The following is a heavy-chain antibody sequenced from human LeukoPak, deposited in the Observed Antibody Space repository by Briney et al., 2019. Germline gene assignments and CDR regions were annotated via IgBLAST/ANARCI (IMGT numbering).Heavy chain of an antibody. CDR3: ASEDYYDSSAYYYRNFQH. V-gene: IGHV3-21*01. Sequence: GGSLRLSCAASGFTFSSNTMNWVRQAPGKGREWGSAIRSSSSYMKYADSVRGRFTISRDNAKNSLYLQMNSLRAEDTAVYYCASEDYYDSSAYYYRNFQHWGQGTLVTVSS. J-gene: IGHJ1*01. CDR2: IRSSSSYM. D-gene: IGHD3-22*01. CDR1: GFTFSSNT.